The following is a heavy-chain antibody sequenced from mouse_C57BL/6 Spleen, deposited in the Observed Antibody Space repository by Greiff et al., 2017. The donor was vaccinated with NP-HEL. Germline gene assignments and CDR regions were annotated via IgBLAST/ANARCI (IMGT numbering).Heavy chain of an antibody. V-gene: IGHV5-16*01. CDR3: ARENYYGSGFAY. Sequence: EVQVVESEGGLVQPGSSMKLSCTASGFTFSDYYMAWVRQVPEKGLEWVANINYDGSSTYYLDSLKSRFIISRDNAKNILYLQMSSLKSEDTATYYCARENYYGSGFAYWGQGTLVTVSA. CDR2: INYDGSST. CDR1: GFTFSDYY. D-gene: IGHD1-1*01. J-gene: IGHJ3*01.